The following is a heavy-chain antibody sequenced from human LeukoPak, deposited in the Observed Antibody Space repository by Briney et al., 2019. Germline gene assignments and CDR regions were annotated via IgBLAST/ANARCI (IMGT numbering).Heavy chain of an antibody. CDR3: ARVYCTNGVWCRDYGMDV. Sequence: SETLSLTCAVYGGSFSGYYWSWIRQPPGKGLEWIGEINHSGSTNYNPSLKSRVTISVDTSKNQFSLKLSSVTAADTAVYYCARVYCTNGVWCRDYGMDVWGQGTTVTVSS. D-gene: IGHD2-8*01. V-gene: IGHV4-34*01. CDR1: GGSFSGYY. J-gene: IGHJ6*02. CDR2: INHSGST.